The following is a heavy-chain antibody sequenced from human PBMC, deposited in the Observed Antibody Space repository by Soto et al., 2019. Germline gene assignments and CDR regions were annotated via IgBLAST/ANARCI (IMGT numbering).Heavy chain of an antibody. D-gene: IGHD1-1*01. CDR3: ARTLPYRQLFDS. CDR2: IYNSGRY. CDR1: GGFI. J-gene: IGHJ4*02. Sequence: SETLSLTCTVSGGFIWGWIRQSPDKGLEWIGYIYNSGRYNYNPSLESRLTISIDTSKNQFSLRLASVTAADTAVYYCARTLPYRQLFDSWSQGTLVTVSS. V-gene: IGHV4-59*01.